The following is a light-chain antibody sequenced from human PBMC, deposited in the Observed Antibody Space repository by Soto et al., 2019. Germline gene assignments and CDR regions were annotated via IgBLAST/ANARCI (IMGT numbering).Light chain of an antibody. J-gene: IGLJ2*01. Sequence: QSVLTQPASVSGSPGQSITISCTGTSSDVGGYNYVSWYQQHPGKAPKLMIYDVSNRPSGVSNRFSGSKSGNTAFLTISGLQAEDDADYYCSSYTSSSTLGVVFGGGTKLTVL. CDR2: DVS. CDR1: SSDVGGYNY. CDR3: SSYTSSSTLGVV. V-gene: IGLV2-14*01.